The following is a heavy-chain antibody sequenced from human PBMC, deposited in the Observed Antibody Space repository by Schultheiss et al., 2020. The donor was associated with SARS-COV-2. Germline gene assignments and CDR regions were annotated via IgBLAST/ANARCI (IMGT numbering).Heavy chain of an antibody. V-gene: IGHV4-34*01. J-gene: IGHJ4*02. CDR2: IYHSGST. CDR3: ARGSGSRIAAVAARPSWHFDY. Sequence: SETLSLTCAVYGGSFSGYYWSWIRQPPGKGLEWIGSIYHSGSTYYNPSLKSRVTISVDTSKNQFSLKLSSVTAADTAVYYCARGSGSRIAAVAARPSWHFDYWGQGTLVTVSS. D-gene: IGHD6-6*01. CDR1: GGSFSGYY.